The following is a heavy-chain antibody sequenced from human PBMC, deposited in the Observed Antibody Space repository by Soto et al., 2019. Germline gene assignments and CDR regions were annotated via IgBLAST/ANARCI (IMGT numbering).Heavy chain of an antibody. CDR2: IYWDDDK. J-gene: IGHJ4*02. CDR1: GFSLSTSGVG. D-gene: IGHD5-18*01. V-gene: IGHV2-5*02. CDR3: AHSPQRLYSYGYIPYYFDY. Sequence: QITLKESGPTLVKPTQTLTLTCTFSGFSLSTSGVGVGWIRQPPGKALEWLALIYWDDDKRYSPSLKSRLTITKDTSTNQVVLTMTNMDPVDTATYYCAHSPQRLYSYGYIPYYFDYWGQGTLVTVSS.